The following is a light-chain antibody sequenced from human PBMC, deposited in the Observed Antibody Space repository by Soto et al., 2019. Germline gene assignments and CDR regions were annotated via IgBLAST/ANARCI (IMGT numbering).Light chain of an antibody. CDR1: QNIRSR. Sequence: DFQMTQSPSTLSASVGDRVTITCRASQNIRSRLAWFQQKPGKAPKLLTYDASSLESGVPSRFSGSGSGTEFTLTISSLQPDDFATYYCQQYNSYWTFGQGTKVDIK. V-gene: IGKV1-5*01. CDR2: DAS. J-gene: IGKJ1*01. CDR3: QQYNSYWT.